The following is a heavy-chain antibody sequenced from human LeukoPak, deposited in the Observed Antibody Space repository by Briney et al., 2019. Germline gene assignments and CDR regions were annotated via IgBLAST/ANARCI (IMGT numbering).Heavy chain of an antibody. CDR1: GFTFSNAW. Sequence: GGSLRLSCAASGFTFSNAWMSWVRQAPGKGLEWVADIKQGGSVKVYVDSVKGRFTISRDDAKNPLSLQMDSLRVEDTAVYYCARGPTYGSRCDFLDSWGQGTQVTVSS. D-gene: IGHD3-10*01. CDR2: IKQGGSVK. J-gene: IGHJ5*01. V-gene: IGHV3-7*01. CDR3: ARGPTYGSRCDFLDS.